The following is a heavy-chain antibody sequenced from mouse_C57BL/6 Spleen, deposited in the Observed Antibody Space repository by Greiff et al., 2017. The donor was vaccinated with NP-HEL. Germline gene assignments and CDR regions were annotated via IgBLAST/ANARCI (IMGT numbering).Heavy chain of an antibody. V-gene: IGHV1-81*01. Sequence: VQLKESGAELARPGASVKLSCKASGYTFTSYGISWVKQRTGQGLEWIGEIYPRSGNTYYNEKFKGKATLTADKSSSTAYMELRSLTSEDSAVYFCARDYDYDEGNYYAMDYWGQGTSVTVSS. D-gene: IGHD2-4*01. CDR1: GYTFTSYG. CDR2: IYPRSGNT. CDR3: ARDYDYDEGNYYAMDY. J-gene: IGHJ4*01.